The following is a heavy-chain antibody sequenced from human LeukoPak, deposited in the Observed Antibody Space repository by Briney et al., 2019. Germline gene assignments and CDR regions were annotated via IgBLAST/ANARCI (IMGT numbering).Heavy chain of an antibody. J-gene: IGHJ5*02. CDR3: ARFSPLTGYYKEGYNWFDP. Sequence: ASVKVSCKASGYTFTSYDINWVRQATGQGLEWMGWMNPNSGNTGYAQKFQGRVTITADESTSTAYMELSSLRSEDTAVYYCARFSPLTGYYKEGYNWFDPWGQGTLVTVSS. CDR2: MNPNSGNT. CDR1: GYTFTSYD. D-gene: IGHD3-9*01. V-gene: IGHV1-8*03.